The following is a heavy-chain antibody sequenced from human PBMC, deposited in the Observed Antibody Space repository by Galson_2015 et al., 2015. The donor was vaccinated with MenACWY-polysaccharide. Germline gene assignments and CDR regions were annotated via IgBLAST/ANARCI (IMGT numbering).Heavy chain of an antibody. CDR2: IKQDGTET. Sequence: SLRLSCAASGFTFSRYWMSWVRQSPGKGLEWVAHIKQDGTETKYMDSVKGRFTISRDNAKNSLYLQMNSLRADDTAVYYCARDEGSGWLGPYFYEDLGQGTLVTVSS. D-gene: IGHD6-19*01. J-gene: IGHJ4*02. CDR3: ARDEGSGWLGPYFYED. V-gene: IGHV3-7*01. CDR1: GFTFSRYW.